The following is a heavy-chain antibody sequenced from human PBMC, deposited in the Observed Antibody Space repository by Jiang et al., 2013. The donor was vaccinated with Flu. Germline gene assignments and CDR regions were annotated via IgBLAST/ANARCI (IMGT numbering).Heavy chain of an antibody. CDR2: IIPIFGTA. CDR1: GGTFSSYA. Sequence: SGGTFSSYAISWVRQAPGQGLEWMGGIIPIFGTANYAQKFQGRVTITADESTSTAYMELSSLRSEDTAVYYCARDLYYDRGDYYYYYGMDVWGQGTTVTVSS. D-gene: IGHD3-9*01. V-gene: IGHV1-69*01. CDR3: ARDLYYDRGDYYYYYGMDV. J-gene: IGHJ6*02.